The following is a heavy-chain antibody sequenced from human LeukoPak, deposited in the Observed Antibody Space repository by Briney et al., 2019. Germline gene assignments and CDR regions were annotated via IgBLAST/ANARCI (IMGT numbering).Heavy chain of an antibody. D-gene: IGHD2-15*01. CDR1: GFTFSSYG. CDR2: ISYDGSNK. CDR3: ATKYCSGGSCLYYFDY. J-gene: IGHJ4*02. Sequence: GGSLRLSCAASGFTFSSYGMHWVRQAPGKGLEWVAVISYDGSNKYYEDSVKGRFTISRDNSKNTLYLQMNSLRAEDTAVYYCATKYCSGGSCLYYFDYWGQGTLVTVSS. V-gene: IGHV3-30*03.